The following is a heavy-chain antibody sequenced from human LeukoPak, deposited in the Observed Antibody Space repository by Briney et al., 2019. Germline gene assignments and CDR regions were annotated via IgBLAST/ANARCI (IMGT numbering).Heavy chain of an antibody. V-gene: IGHV1-8*02. CDR1: GYTFTSYG. CDR2: MNPNSGNT. Sequence: SVKVSCKASGYTFTSYGISWVRQATGQGLEWMGWMNPNSGNTGYAQKFQGRVTMTRNTSISTAYMELSSLRSEDTAVYYCARAGGYCGRISCPYYFDYWGQGSLVAVSS. D-gene: IGHD2-15*01. J-gene: IGHJ4*02. CDR3: ARAGGYCGRISCPYYFDY.